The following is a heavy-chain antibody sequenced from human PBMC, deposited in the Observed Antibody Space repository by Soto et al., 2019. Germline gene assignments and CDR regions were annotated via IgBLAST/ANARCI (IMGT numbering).Heavy chain of an antibody. CDR1: GGSISSSNW. J-gene: IGHJ4*02. CDR2: IYHSGST. V-gene: IGHV4-4*02. D-gene: IGHD3-10*01. Sequence: QVQLQESGPGLVKPSGTLSLTCAVSGGSISSSNWWSWVRQPPGKGLQWIGEIYHSGSTNYIPSRKGRGTISVDKSRNQFSLKLSSVTAADTAVYYCASRWGEGRVDSWGQGTLVTVSS. CDR3: ASRWGEGRVDS.